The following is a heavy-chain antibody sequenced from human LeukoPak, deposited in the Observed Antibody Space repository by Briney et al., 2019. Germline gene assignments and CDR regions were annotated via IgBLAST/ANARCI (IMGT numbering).Heavy chain of an antibody. V-gene: IGHV1-2*02. CDR2: INPNSGGT. J-gene: IGHJ4*02. CDR1: GYTFTGYY. Sequence: GASVKVSCKASGYTFTGYYMRWVRQAPGQGLEGMGWINPNSGGTNYAQKFQGRVTMTRDTSISTADMELSRLRSDDTAVYYCARDRTRTGYSSGWYHDYWGQGTLVTVSS. D-gene: IGHD6-19*01. CDR3: ARDRTRTGYSSGWYHDY.